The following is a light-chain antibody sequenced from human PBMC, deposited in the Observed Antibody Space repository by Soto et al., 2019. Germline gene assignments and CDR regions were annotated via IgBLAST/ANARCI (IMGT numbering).Light chain of an antibody. J-gene: IGLJ3*02. V-gene: IGLV2-11*01. CDR2: DVS. Sequence: QSALTQPRSVSGSPGQSVTISCTGTSSDVGGYNYVSWYQQYPGKAPKLMIYDVSKRPSGVPDRFSGSKSGNTASLTISGLQAEDEAAYHCCSYAGTSWVFGGGTKLTVL. CDR1: SSDVGGYNY. CDR3: CSYAGTSWV.